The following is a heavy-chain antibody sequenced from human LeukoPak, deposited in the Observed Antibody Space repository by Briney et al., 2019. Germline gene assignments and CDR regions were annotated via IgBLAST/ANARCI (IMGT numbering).Heavy chain of an antibody. Sequence: GGSLRLSCAASGFSFEDYMMHWVRQAPGKGLEWVSLISWDGGTTYYADSVKGRFTISRDNAKKSLYLQMNSLRAEDTAVYYCARDLYIEIISAFDIWGQGTMVTVSS. V-gene: IGHV3-43*01. CDR3: ARDLYIEIISAFDI. CDR2: ISWDGGTT. CDR1: GFSFEDYM. D-gene: IGHD2-15*01. J-gene: IGHJ3*02.